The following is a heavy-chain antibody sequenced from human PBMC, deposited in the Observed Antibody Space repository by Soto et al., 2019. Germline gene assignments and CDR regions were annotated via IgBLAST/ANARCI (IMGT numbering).Heavy chain of an antibody. Sequence: EVQLEESGGDLVQPGGSLRLSCAASGFTLSAYWMTWVRPAPGKGLEWVANINRDGSKKSYLDSVRGRFTISRDNVGNSLYLQMDSLRADDTALYYCARDVSAGSSSLYLDAFDIWGQGTMVTVSS. J-gene: IGHJ3*02. D-gene: IGHD6-13*01. CDR3: ARDVSAGSSSLYLDAFDI. V-gene: IGHV3-7*05. CDR2: INRDGSKK. CDR1: GFTLSAYW.